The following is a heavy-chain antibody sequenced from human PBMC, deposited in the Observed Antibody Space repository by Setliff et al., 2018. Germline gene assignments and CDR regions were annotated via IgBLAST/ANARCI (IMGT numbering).Heavy chain of an antibody. Sequence: QPGGSLRLSCVASGFTFSSCSMNWVRQAPGKGLEWVSYISRGGDIQYGDSVKGRFTISRDNAKNSLYLQMNSLRAEDTAVYYCARVRVSGYYTGDYWGQGTLVTVSS. CDR2: ISRGGDI. CDR3: ARVRVSGYYTGDY. V-gene: IGHV3-48*01. D-gene: IGHD3-3*01. J-gene: IGHJ4*02. CDR1: GFTFSSCS.